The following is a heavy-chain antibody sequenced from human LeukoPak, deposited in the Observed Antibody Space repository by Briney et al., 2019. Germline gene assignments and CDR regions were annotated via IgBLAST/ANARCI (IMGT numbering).Heavy chain of an antibody. Sequence: GGSLRLSCAASGFTFSSYDMHWVRQAPGKGLEWVAVIWCDGSNKYYADSVKGRFTISRDNSKNTLYLQMNSLRAEDTAVYYCARGPVRGGLDYWGQGTLVTVSS. CDR3: ARGPVRGGLDY. J-gene: IGHJ4*02. V-gene: IGHV3-33*01. CDR1: GFTFSSYD. CDR2: IWCDGSNK. D-gene: IGHD3-10*01.